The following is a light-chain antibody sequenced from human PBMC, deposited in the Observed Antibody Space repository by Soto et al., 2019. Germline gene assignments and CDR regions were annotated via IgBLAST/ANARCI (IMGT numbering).Light chain of an antibody. CDR1: SSNIGSDS. CDR3: AAWDDSLSAWV. Sequence: QSVLTQPPSASGTPGQRVTVSCSGSSSNIGSDSVNWYQQSPGTALKLLIYRNNQRPSGVPDRFSGSKSGTSASLAISGLQSDDEADYYCAAWDDSLSAWVSGGGTKLTVL. J-gene: IGLJ3*02. V-gene: IGLV1-44*01. CDR2: RNN.